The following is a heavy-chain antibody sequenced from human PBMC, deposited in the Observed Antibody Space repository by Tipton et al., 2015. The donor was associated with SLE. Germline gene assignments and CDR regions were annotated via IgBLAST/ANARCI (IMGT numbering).Heavy chain of an antibody. CDR3: ARDSGYYDSSEYYYSDH. J-gene: IGHJ4*02. Sequence: SLRLSCAASGFTFSSYEMNWVRQAPGKGLEWVSYISGTTAYIYYADSVKGRFTISRDNAKNSLSLQMNSLRADDTAVYYCARDSGYYDSSEYYYSDHWGQGTLVTVSS. CDR1: GFTFSSYE. V-gene: IGHV3-48*03. CDR2: ISGTTAYI. D-gene: IGHD3-22*01.